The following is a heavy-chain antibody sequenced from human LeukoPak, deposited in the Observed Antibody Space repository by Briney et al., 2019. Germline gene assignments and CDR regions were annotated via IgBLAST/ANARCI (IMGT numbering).Heavy chain of an antibody. D-gene: IGHD1-26*01. CDR3: TNYYWAFEF. J-gene: IGHJ4*02. CDR2: ISGSATGYMT. Sequence: GGSLRLSCAASGFTFSSYWMSWVRHSPGKGLEWVSAISGSATGYMTNYADSVKGRFTISRDNDKNTLYLQMSSLRVEDTAVYYCTNYYWAFEFWGQGTLVTVSS. CDR1: GFTFSSYW. V-gene: IGHV3-23*01.